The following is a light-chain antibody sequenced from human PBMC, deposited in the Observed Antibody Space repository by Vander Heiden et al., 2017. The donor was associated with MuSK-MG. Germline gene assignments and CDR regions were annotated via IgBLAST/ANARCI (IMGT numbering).Light chain of an antibody. CDR1: SLRSYY. V-gene: IGLV3-19*01. CDR2: GEG. J-gene: IGLJ2*01. Sequence: SSELTQDPAVSVALGQTVRITCQGDSLRSYYASWYQKKPVQAPVLVIYGEGNRPSGIPDRFSGSTLGNTASLIITGAQAEDEADYYCNSRDTSGDHVVFGGGTKLTVL. CDR3: NSRDTSGDHVV.